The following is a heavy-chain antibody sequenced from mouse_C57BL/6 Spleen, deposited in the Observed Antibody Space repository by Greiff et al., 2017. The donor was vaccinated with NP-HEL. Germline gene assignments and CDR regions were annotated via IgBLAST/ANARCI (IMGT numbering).Heavy chain of an antibody. CDR2: IDPETGGT. V-gene: IGHV1-15*01. Sequence: QVQLQQSGAELVRPGASVTLSCKASGYTFTDYEMHWVKQTPVHGLEWIGAIDPETGGTAYNQKFKGKAILTADKSSSTAYIELRSLTSEDSAVYYCTRLDRSTGSYFDYWGQGTTLTVSS. CDR1: GYTFTDYE. J-gene: IGHJ2*01. CDR3: TRLDRSTGSYFDY. D-gene: IGHD4-1*02.